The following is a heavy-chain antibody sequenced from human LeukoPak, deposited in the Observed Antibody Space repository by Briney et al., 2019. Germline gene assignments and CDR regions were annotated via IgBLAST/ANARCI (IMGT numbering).Heavy chain of an antibody. V-gene: IGHV3-66*02. CDR1: GFTVSSNY. CDR3: ARDGRGDLTWIQLWSPFDY. J-gene: IGHJ4*02. D-gene: IGHD5-18*01. CDR2: IYSGGST. Sequence: GGSLRLSCAASGFTVSSNYMSSVRQAPGKGLEWVSVIYSGGSTYYADSVKGRFTISRDNSKNTLYLQMNSLRAADTAVYYCARDGRGDLTWIQLWSPFDYWGQGTLVTVSS.